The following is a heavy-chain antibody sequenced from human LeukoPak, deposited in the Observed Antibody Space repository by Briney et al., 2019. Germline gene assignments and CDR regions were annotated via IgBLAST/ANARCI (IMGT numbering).Heavy chain of an antibody. CDR2: IYYSGST. J-gene: IGHJ4*02. D-gene: IGHD6-6*01. Sequence: PSETLSLTCTVSGGSISSSSYYWGWIRQPPGKGLEWIGSIYYSGSTYYNPSLKSRVTISVDTSKNQFSLKLSSVTAADTAVYYCAREAEYSTRGYWGQGTLVTDAS. CDR1: GGSISSSSYY. CDR3: AREAEYSTRGY. V-gene: IGHV4-39*02.